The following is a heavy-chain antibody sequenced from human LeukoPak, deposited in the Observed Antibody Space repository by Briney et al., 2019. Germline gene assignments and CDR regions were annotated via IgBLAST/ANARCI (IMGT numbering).Heavy chain of an antibody. CDR3: ARRRYSYGLDAFDI. J-gene: IGHJ3*02. D-gene: IGHD5-18*01. CDR2: IYSGGST. V-gene: IGHV3-66*01. Sequence: GGSLRLSCAASGFTVSSNHMSWVRQAPGKGLEWVSVIYSGGSTYYADSVKGRFTISRDNSKNTLYLQMNSLRAEDTAVYYCARRRYSYGLDAFDIWGQGTMVTVSS. CDR1: GFTVSSNH.